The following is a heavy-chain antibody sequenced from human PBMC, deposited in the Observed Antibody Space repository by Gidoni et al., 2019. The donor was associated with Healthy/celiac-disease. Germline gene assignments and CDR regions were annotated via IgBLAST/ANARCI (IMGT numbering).Heavy chain of an antibody. J-gene: IGHJ3*02. D-gene: IGHD5-18*01. CDR1: GFPFSSYA. CDR3: AKDRGRYSYGTDDAFDI. Sequence: EVQLLESGGGLVQPGGSLRLSCAASGFPFSSYAMSWVRQAPGKGLEWVSAISGSGGSTYYADSVKGRFTISRDNSKNTLYLQMNSLRAEDTAVYYCAKDRGRYSYGTDDAFDIWGQGTMVTVSS. V-gene: IGHV3-23*01. CDR2: ISGSGGST.